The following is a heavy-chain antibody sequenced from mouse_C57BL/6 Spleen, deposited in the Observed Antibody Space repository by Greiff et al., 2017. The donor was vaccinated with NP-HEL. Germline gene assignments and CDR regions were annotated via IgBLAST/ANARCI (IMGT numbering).Heavy chain of an antibody. CDR3: ARARYYYGSSSDYFDY. V-gene: IGHV5-4*01. CDR2: ISDGGSYT. Sequence: EVQGVESGGGLVKPGGSLKLSCAASGFTFSSYAMSWVRQTPEKRLEWVATISDGGSYTYYPDNVKGRFTISRDNAKKNLYLQMSHLKSEDTAMYYCARARYYYGSSSDYFDYWGQGTTLTVSS. CDR1: GFTFSSYA. J-gene: IGHJ2*01. D-gene: IGHD1-1*01.